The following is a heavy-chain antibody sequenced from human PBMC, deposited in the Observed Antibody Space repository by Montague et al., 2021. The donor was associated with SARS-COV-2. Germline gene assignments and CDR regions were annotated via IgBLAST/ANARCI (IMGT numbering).Heavy chain of an antibody. Sequence: SETLSLTCTVSGGSISSYYWSWIRQPPGKGLEWIGYIYYSGSTNXXPSLKSRVTISVDTSKNQFSLKLSSVTAADTAVYYCARAFPRSLQFDPYSDSWGQGTLVTVSS. J-gene: IGHJ4*02. D-gene: IGHD5-24*01. CDR1: GGSISSYY. CDR2: IYYSGST. CDR3: ARAFPRSLQFDPYSDS. V-gene: IGHV4-59*01.